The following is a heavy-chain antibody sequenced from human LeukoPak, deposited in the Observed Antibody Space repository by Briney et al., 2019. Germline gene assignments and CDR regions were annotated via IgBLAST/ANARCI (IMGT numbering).Heavy chain of an antibody. CDR1: GFTFSSYE. J-gene: IGHJ4*02. CDR2: ISSSGSTI. V-gene: IGHV3-48*03. Sequence: GGSLRLSCTASGFTFSSYEMNWVRQAPGKGLEWVSYISSSGSTIYYADSVKGRFTISRDNAKNSLYLQMNSLRAEDTAVYYCARITMVRGVIPYWGQGTLVTVSS. D-gene: IGHD3-10*01. CDR3: ARITMVRGVIPY.